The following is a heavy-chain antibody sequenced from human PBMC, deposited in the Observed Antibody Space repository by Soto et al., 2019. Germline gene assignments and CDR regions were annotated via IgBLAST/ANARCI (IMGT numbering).Heavy chain of an antibody. J-gene: IGHJ4*02. Sequence: QLQLQESGPGWLSPSGPLSLTALSPVASIASGSYSWGGFGSPPGKGLGWIGSIYNSGSTYYNPYLKSRVTISVDTSKNQFSLKLSSVTAADTAVYYCARQLRQVGGTMTLNRYFDYWGQGTLVTVSS. CDR2: IYNSGST. V-gene: IGHV4-39*01. CDR3: ARQLRQVGGTMTLNRYFDY. D-gene: IGHD1-1*01. CDR1: VASIASGSYS.